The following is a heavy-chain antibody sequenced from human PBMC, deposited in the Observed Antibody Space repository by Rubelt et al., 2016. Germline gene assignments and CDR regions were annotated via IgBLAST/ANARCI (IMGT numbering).Heavy chain of an antibody. CDR2: IHHSGST. Sequence: QVQLHQWGAGLLKPSETLSLTCAVYGGSFSGYYWSWIRQPPGKGLEWIGEIHHSGSTNYNPSLKSRVTILVDTSKNQLSLNLSSVTAADTAVYFCATRLPTDYWSQGTPVTV. CDR3: ATRLPTDY. CDR1: GGSFSGYY. D-gene: IGHD2-15*01. V-gene: IGHV4-34*01. J-gene: IGHJ4*02.